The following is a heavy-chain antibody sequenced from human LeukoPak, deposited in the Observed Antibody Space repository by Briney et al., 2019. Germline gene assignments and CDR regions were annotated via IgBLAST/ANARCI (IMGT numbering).Heavy chain of an antibody. D-gene: IGHD3-10*01. J-gene: IGHJ4*02. CDR2: IIPILGIA. CDR3: ASSTDITMVRGVIILDY. CDR1: GGTFSSYA. V-gene: IGHV1-69*04. Sequence: SVKVSCKASGGTFSSYAISWVRQAPGQGLEWMGRIIPILGIANYAQKFQGRVTITADESTSTAYMELSSLRSEDTAVYYCASSTDITMVRGVIILDYWGQGTLVTVSS.